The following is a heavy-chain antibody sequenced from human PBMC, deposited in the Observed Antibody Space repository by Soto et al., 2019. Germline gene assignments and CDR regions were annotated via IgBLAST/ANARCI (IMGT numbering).Heavy chain of an antibody. CDR3: AKSLSTATFFDY. J-gene: IGHJ4*02. CDR2: ISVTGDT. CDR1: GFTFSSYA. Sequence: GVSLRLSCAASGFTFSSYAMNWVRQAPGKGPEWVSHISVTGDTYYADSVKGRFTISRDNSKNTLFLQMNSLTAEDTAVYYCAKSLSTATFFDYWGQGTPVIVSS. V-gene: IGHV3-23*01.